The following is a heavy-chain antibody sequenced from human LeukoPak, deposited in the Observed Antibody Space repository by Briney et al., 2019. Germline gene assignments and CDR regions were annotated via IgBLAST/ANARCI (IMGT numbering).Heavy chain of an antibody. D-gene: IGHD4-17*01. Sequence: TGGSLRLSCAASGFTFSSYSMNWVRQAPGKGLGWVSTISGSGDNTYYADSVKGRFTISRDNSKNTLYLQMNSLRAEDTAVYYCAKDSINDYGDTNWFDPWGQGTLVTVSS. J-gene: IGHJ5*02. CDR3: AKDSINDYGDTNWFDP. CDR1: GFTFSSYS. CDR2: ISGSGDNT. V-gene: IGHV3-23*01.